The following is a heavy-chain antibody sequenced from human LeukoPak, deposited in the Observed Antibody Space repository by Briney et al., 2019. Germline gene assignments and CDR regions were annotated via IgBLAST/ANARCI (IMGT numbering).Heavy chain of an antibody. D-gene: IGHD1-26*01. CDR3: ARRIVDDAFDI. V-gene: IGHV4-59*01. CDR1: GGSISSYY. Sequence: SETLSLTCTVSGGSISSYYWSWIRQPPGKGLEWIGYIYYSGSTNYNPSLKSRVTISVDTSKNQFSLKLSSVTAADTAVYYCARRIVDDAFDIWGQGTMVTVSS. J-gene: IGHJ3*02. CDR2: IYYSGST.